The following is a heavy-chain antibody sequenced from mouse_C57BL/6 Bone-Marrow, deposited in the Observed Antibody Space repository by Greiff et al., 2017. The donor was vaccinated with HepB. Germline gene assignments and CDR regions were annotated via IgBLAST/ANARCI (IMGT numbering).Heavy chain of an antibody. CDR2: IDPNSGGT. J-gene: IGHJ4*01. V-gene: IGHV1-72*01. CDR3: ALYYYGSSYEDDAMDY. D-gene: IGHD1-1*01. CDR1: GYTFTSYW. Sequence: QVQLQQPGAELVKPGASVKLSCKASGYTFTSYWMHWVKQRPGRGLEWIGRIDPNSGGTKYNEKFKSKATLTVDKPSSTAYMQLSSLTSEDSAVYYCALYYYGSSYEDDAMDYWGQGTSVTVSS.